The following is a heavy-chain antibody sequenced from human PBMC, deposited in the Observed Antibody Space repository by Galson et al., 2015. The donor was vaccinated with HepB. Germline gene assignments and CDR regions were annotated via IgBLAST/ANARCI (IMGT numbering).Heavy chain of an antibody. CDR2: FDPEDRET. D-gene: IGHD2-2*01. CDR1: RYTLTELS. Sequence: SVKVSCKVSRYTLTELSMHWVRQPPGKGLEWMGGFDPEDRETIYAQRFQGRVTMTEDSSTDTAYMELSRLRSEDTAVYYCATLSGDTCGSTRCFDSFDIWGHGTMVTVSS. J-gene: IGHJ3*02. CDR3: ATLSGDTCGSTRCFDSFDI. V-gene: IGHV1-24*01.